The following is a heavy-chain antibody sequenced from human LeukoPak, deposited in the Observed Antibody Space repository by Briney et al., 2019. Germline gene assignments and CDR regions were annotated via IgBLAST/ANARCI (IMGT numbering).Heavy chain of an antibody. D-gene: IGHD4-11*01. CDR3: ARTTSNWFWNFDL. CDR1: GGSISGYY. CDR2: IHYSGNT. J-gene: IGHJ2*01. V-gene: IGHV4-59*08. Sequence: PSETLSLTCTVSGGSISGYYWSWIRQAPGKGLEWIGYIHYSGNTNYNPSLKSRPTISVDTSKNQFSLKVTSVTAADTAVYYCARTTSNWFWNFDLWGRGTLVTVSS.